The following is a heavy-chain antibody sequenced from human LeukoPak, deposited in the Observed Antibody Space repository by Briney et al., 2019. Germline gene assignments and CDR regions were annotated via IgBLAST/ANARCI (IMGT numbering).Heavy chain of an antibody. V-gene: IGHV4-59*01. CDR3: ARGAVFYGSGSYYENFDY. Sequence: SETLSLTCTVSGGSISSYYWSWIRQPPGKGLEGIGYIYYSGSTNYNPSLESRVTISVDTSKNQFSLKLSSVTAADTAVYYCARGAVFYGSGSYYENFDYWGQGTLVTVSS. D-gene: IGHD3-10*01. CDR1: GGSISSYY. J-gene: IGHJ4*02. CDR2: IYYSGST.